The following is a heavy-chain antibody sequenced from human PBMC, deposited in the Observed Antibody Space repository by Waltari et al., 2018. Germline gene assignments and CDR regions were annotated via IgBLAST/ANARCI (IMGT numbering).Heavy chain of an antibody. CDR1: GGSFSGYY. V-gene: IGHV4-34*01. CDR2: INHSGST. Sequence: QVQLQQWGAGLLKPSETLSLTCAVYGGSFSGYYWSWIRQPPGKGLEWIGEINHSGSTNYNPSLKSRVTISVDTSKNQFSLKLSSVTAADTAVYYCARDIRSYDYVWGSYRSKGPFDYWGQGTLVTVSS. D-gene: IGHD3-16*02. J-gene: IGHJ4*02. CDR3: ARDIRSYDYVWGSYRSKGPFDY.